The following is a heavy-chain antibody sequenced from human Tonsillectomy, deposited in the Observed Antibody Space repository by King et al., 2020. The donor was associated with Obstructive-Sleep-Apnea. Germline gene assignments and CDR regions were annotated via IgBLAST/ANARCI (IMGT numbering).Heavy chain of an antibody. Sequence: VQLVESGGGVVQPGRSLRLSCAASGFTFSSYGMHWVRQAPGKGQEWVAVIWYDGSNKYYADSVKGRFTISRDNSKNTLYLQMNSLRAEDTAVYYCARHERLFDYWGQGTLVTVSS. D-gene: IGHD4-11*01. CDR2: IWYDGSNK. CDR1: GFTFSSYG. CDR3: ARHERLFDY. J-gene: IGHJ4*02. V-gene: IGHV3-33*01.